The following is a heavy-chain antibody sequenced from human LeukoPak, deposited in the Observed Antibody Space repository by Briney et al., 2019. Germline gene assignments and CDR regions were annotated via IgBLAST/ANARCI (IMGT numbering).Heavy chain of an antibody. V-gene: IGHV3-7*03. CDR2: IKQDGSEK. Sequence: GGSLRLSCVASGITFSRHWMKWVRQAPGKGLEWVANIKQDGSEKFYVDSVKGRFTISRDNSKNTLYLQMNSLTAEDTGVYYCANRVAQHDSWGQGTLVTVSS. CDR3: ANRVAQHDS. D-gene: IGHD3-16*01. CDR1: GITFSRHW. J-gene: IGHJ5*02.